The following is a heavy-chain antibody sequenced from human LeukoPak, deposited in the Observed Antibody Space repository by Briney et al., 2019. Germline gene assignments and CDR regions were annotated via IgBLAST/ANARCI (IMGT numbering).Heavy chain of an antibody. J-gene: IGHJ6*03. D-gene: IGHD3-3*01. CDR2: INPSWGST. Sequence: ASVKVSCTASGYTFTSYYMHWVRQAPGQGLEWMGIINPSWGSTIYAQKFQGRVTMTRDMSTSTVYMELSSLRSEDTAVYYCARDRITIFGVVSTRVNRDYYYYYMDVWGKGTTVTVSS. CDR3: ARDRITIFGVVSTRVNRDYYYYYMDV. V-gene: IGHV1-46*01. CDR1: GYTFTSYY.